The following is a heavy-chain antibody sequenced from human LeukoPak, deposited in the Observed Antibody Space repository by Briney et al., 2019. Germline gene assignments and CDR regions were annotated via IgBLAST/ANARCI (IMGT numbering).Heavy chain of an antibody. CDR3: ARDQAVAGSRGYDY. D-gene: IGHD6-19*01. CDR2: INPSGGST. CDR1: GDTFSSYY. V-gene: IGHV1-46*01. Sequence: ASVKVSCKASGDTFSSYYMHWVRQAPGQGLEWMGIINPSGGSTSYAQKFQGRVTMTRDMSTSTVYMELSSLRSEDTAVYYCARDQAVAGSRGYDYWGQGTLVTVSS. J-gene: IGHJ4*02.